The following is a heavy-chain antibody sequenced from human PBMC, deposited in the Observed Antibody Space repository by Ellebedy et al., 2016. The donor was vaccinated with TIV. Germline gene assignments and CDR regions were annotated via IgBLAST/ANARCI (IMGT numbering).Heavy chain of an antibody. CDR3: ARGGSSLFNYYYGMDV. V-gene: IGHV1-2*02. Sequence: AASVKVSCKASGYTFTGYYMHWVRQAPGQGLEWMGWINPNSGGTNYAQKFQGRVTMTRDTSISTAYMGLSRLRSDDTAVYYCARGGSSLFNYYYGMDVWGQGTTVTVSS. D-gene: IGHD6-13*01. J-gene: IGHJ6*02. CDR1: GYTFTGYY. CDR2: INPNSGGT.